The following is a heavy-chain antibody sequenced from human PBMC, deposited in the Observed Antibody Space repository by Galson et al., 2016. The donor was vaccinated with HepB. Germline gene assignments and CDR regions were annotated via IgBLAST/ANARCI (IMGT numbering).Heavy chain of an antibody. J-gene: IGHJ6*02. V-gene: IGHV1-18*01. CDR3: SRCSSRYCTRTTFNPYHALDG. D-gene: IGHD2-2*01. CDR2: ISAYNGKT. CDR1: GYTFTSYG. Sequence: SVKVSCKASGYTFTSYGVSWVRQAPGQGLEWMGWISAYNGKTTYARRFQGRVAMTTDTSTNTAFLELRSLRSDDTAVYFCSRCSSRYCTRTTFNPYHALDGWGQGTTVIVSS.